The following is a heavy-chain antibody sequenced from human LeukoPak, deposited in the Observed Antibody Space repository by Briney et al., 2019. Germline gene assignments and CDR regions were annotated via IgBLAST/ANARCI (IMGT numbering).Heavy chain of an antibody. D-gene: IGHD1-1*01. CDR1: GYTFTGYY. CDR2: INPNSGGT. CDR3: ASWDWNPNYYFDY. V-gene: IGHV1-2*06. J-gene: IGHJ4*02. Sequence: VASVKVSFKTSGYTFTGYYMHWVRQAPGQGLEWMGRINPNSGGTNYAQKFQGRVTMTRDTSITTAYMELSSLRSDDTAVYYCASWDWNPNYYFDYWGQGTLVTVSS.